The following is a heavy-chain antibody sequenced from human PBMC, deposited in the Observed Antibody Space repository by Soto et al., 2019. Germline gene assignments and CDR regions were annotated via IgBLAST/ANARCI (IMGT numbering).Heavy chain of an antibody. CDR1: GYTFTSYG. V-gene: IGHV1-18*01. CDR3: ARDLRDIVLVPAAIYYFDY. CDR2: ISAYNGNT. Sequence: QVQLVQSGAEVKKPGASVKVSCKASGYTFTSYGISWVRQAPGQGLEWMGWISAYNGNTNYAQKLQGRVTMTTDTSTSTAYMELRSLRSDDTAVYYCARDLRDIVLVPAAIYYFDYWGQGTLVTVSS. J-gene: IGHJ4*02. D-gene: IGHD2-2*01.